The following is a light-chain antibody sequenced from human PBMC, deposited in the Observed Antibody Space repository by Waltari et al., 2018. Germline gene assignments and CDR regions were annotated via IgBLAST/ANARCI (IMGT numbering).Light chain of an antibody. Sequence: DIQMTQSPSSVAASVGYRVTITCRASQDISSWLAWYQQKPGKAPHLLIYAASSLQSDVPSRFSGSGSGTDFTLTISSLQPEDFATYYCQQSYSTPRTFGQGTKLEIK. J-gene: IGKJ2*01. CDR1: QDISSW. V-gene: IGKV1-12*01. CDR2: AAS. CDR3: QQSYSTPRT.